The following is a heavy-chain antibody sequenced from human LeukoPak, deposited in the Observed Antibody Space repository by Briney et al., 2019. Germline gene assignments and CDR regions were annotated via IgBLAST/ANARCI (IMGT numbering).Heavy chain of an antibody. J-gene: IGHJ6*04. Sequence: SETLPLTCTVSGDSLTSGSRYWSWIRQPAGKGLEGIGHFYSSTRTTYDPSLESRVTISGDTAKNQFSLKLDSVTAADTAVYFCARCMSELDYGDYAYYYHMDVWGKGTTVTVSS. CDR1: GDSLTSGSRY. D-gene: IGHD4-17*01. CDR3: ARCMSELDYGDYAYYYHMDV. V-gene: IGHV4-61*09. CDR2: FYSSTRT.